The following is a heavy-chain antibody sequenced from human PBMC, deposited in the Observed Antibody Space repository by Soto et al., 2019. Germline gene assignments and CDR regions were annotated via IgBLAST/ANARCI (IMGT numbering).Heavy chain of an antibody. J-gene: IGHJ2*01. V-gene: IGHV1-69*12. CDR3: ARSNWNSDIYWYFDL. D-gene: IGHD1-20*01. CDR2: IIPIFGTA. CDR1: GGTFSSYA. Sequence: QVKLVQSGAEVKKPGSSVKVSCKASGGTFSSYAISWVRQAPGQGLEWMGGIIPIFGTANYAQKFQGRVTITADESTSTAYMERSSLRSEDTAVYYCARSNWNSDIYWYFDLWGRGTLVTVSS.